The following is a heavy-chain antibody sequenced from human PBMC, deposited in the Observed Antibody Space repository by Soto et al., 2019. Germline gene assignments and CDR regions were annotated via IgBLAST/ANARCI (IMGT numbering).Heavy chain of an antibody. J-gene: IGHJ4*02. Sequence: AAVKVSCKASGYSITSYYMHWVGQAPGQGRECMGIMYPIGGSTSYAQKVQGRVTMTEDTSTSTVYMELSSLRSEDTAVYYCARDLSRYIVATHPLGYWGQGTLVTVSS. D-gene: IGHD5-12*01. CDR1: GYSITSYY. V-gene: IGHV1-46*01. CDR2: MYPIGGST. CDR3: ARDLSRYIVATHPLGY.